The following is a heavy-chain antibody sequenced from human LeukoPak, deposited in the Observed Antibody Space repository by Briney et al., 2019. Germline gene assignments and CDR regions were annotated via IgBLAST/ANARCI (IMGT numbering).Heavy chain of an antibody. J-gene: IGHJ4*02. Sequence: SETLSLTCTVSGYSISSGYYWGWIRQPPGKGLEWIGSIYHSGSTYYNPSLKSRVTISVDTSKNQFSLKLSSVAAADTAVYYCARVRSYYGSGSGFDYWGQGTLVTVSS. CDR1: GYSISSGYY. V-gene: IGHV4-38-2*02. CDR2: IYHSGST. D-gene: IGHD3-10*01. CDR3: ARVRSYYGSGSGFDY.